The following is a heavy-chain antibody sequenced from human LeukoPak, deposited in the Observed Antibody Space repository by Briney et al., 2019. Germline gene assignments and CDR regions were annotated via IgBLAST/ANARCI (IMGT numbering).Heavy chain of an antibody. J-gene: IGHJ6*02. CDR1: GGSITTNY. CDR2: IYTSGST. D-gene: IGHD3-3*01. V-gene: IGHV4-4*07. Sequence: TSETLSLTCTVSGGSITTNYWSWIRQPAGKGLEWIGRIYTSGSTNYNPSLKSRVTMSVDTSKNQFSLKLSSVTAAVTAVYYCARDRYYDYYYYGMDVWGQGTKVTVSS. CDR3: ARDRYYDYYYYGMDV.